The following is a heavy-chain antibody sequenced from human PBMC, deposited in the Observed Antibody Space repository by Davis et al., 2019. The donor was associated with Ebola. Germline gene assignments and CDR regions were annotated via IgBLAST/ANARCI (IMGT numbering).Heavy chain of an antibody. D-gene: IGHD6-13*01. CDR2: IYPGDSDT. CDR1: GYSFTSYR. CDR3: ARRLGGSSWLLFDY. Sequence: GESPLIPRKGPGYSFTSYRISRVRQMPGKGLEWMGIIYPGDSDTRYSPSFQGQVTISADKSISTAYLQWSSLKASDAAMYYCARRLGGSSWLLFDYWGQGTLVTVSS. V-gene: IGHV5-51*01. J-gene: IGHJ4*02.